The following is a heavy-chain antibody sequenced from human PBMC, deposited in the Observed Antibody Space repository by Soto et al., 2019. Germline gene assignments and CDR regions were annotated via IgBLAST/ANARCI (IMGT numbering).Heavy chain of an antibody. CDR1: GYTLTELS. V-gene: IGHV1-24*01. D-gene: IGHD3-3*01. J-gene: IGHJ4*02. Sequence: ASLKVSCKVSGYTLTELSMHWVRQAPGKGLEWMGGFDPEDGETIYAQKFQGRVTMTEDTSTDTAYMELSSLRSEDTAVYYCATRDDLWSCYIRYWGQGTLVTVSS. CDR3: ATRDDLWSCYIRY. CDR2: FDPEDGET.